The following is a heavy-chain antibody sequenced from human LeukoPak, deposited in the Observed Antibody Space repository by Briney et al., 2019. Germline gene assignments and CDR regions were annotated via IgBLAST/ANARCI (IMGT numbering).Heavy chain of an antibody. Sequence: GGSLRLSCAASGFTFSSYWMSWVRQAPGKGLEWVASIKQDGSEKYYVDSVKGRFTISRDNAKNSLYLQMNSLRAEDTAVYYCARGYYYDSSGYYPTPTFDYWGQGTLVTVSS. CDR2: IKQDGSEK. CDR1: GFTFSSYW. CDR3: ARGYYYDSSGYYPTPTFDY. J-gene: IGHJ4*02. V-gene: IGHV3-7*04. D-gene: IGHD3-22*01.